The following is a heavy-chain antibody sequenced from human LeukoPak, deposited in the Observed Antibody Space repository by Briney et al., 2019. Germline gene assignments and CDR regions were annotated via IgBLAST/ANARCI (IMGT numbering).Heavy chain of an antibody. V-gene: IGHV3-53*01. CDR3: ARGAILWFGESMVGWFDP. CDR2: IYSGGST. CDR1: GFTVSSNY. Sequence: GGSLRLSCAASGFTVSSNYMSWVRQAPGKGLEWVSVIYSGGSTYCADSVKGRFTISRDNSKNTLYLQMNSLRDEDTAVYYCARGAILWFGESMVGWFDPWGQGTLVTVSP. J-gene: IGHJ5*02. D-gene: IGHD3-10*01.